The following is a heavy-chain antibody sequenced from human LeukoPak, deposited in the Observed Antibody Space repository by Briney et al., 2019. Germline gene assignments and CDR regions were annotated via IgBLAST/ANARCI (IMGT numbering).Heavy chain of an antibody. D-gene: IGHD2-2*01. CDR3: ARALDSSSSRYQAFEE. CDR2: IKQDESEK. V-gene: IGHV3-7*01. J-gene: IGHJ4*02. CDR1: GFTFSNYW. Sequence: PGGSLRLSCSASGFTFSNYWMSWVRQAPGKGLEWVANIKQDESEKYYVDSVKGRFTISRDNAKSSLYLQMNSLRAEDTAVYYCARALDSSSSRYQAFEEWGQGPLVTVSS.